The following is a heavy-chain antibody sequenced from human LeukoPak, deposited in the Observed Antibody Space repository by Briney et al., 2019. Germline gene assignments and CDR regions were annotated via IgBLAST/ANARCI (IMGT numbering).Heavy chain of an antibody. CDR2: IYPGDSDT. Sequence: GESLKISCKGSGYSFTSYWIGWVRQMPGKGLKWMGIIYPGDSDTRYSPSFQGQVTISADKSISTAYLQWSSLKASDTAMYYCARRYYGSGSYYLFASWFDPWGQGTLVTVSS. CDR1: GYSFTSYW. CDR3: ARRYYGSGSYYLFASWFDP. J-gene: IGHJ5*02. V-gene: IGHV5-51*01. D-gene: IGHD3-10*01.